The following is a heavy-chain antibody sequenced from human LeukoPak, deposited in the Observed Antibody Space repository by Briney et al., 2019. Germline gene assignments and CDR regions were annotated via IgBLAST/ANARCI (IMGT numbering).Heavy chain of an antibody. D-gene: IGHD3-16*01. CDR1: GYTFTTYY. CDR3: ARHQGAGEFPFDY. Sequence: GASVTVSCKASGYTFTTYYMHWVRQAPGRGLEWIGIINPSDGSTTYAQRFQGRVIMTRDTSTSIVYMELSSLRSEDTAVYYCARHQGAGEFPFDYWGQGTLVTLAS. CDR2: INPSDGST. V-gene: IGHV1-46*01. J-gene: IGHJ4*02.